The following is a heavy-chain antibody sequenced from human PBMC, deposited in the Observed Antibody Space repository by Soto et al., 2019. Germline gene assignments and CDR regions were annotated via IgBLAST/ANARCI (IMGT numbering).Heavy chain of an antibody. D-gene: IGHD4-17*01. Sequence: GGSLRLSCAASGFTFSNVWMNWVRQAPGKGLEWVGRIKSKTDGGTTDYAAPVKGRFTISRDDSKNTLYLQMNSLKTEDTAVYFCTTVSGDIHYYYYYGMDVWGQGTMVTVSS. CDR2: IKSKTDGGTT. J-gene: IGHJ6*02. CDR3: TTVSGDIHYYYYYGMDV. V-gene: IGHV3-15*07. CDR1: GFTFSNVW.